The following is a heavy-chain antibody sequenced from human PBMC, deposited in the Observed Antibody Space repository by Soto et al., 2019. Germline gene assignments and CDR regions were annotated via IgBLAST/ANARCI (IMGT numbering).Heavy chain of an antibody. CDR1: GGSISSSSYY. Sequence: SETLSLTCTVSGGSISSSSYYWGWIRQPPGKGLEWIGSIYYSGSTYYNPSLKSRVTISVDTSKNQFSLKLSSVTAADTAVYYCARRHYCTNGVCYDSSGFIDYWGQGTLVTSPQ. D-gene: IGHD2-8*01. CDR3: ARRHYCTNGVCYDSSGFIDY. V-gene: IGHV4-39*01. CDR2: IYYSGST. J-gene: IGHJ4*02.